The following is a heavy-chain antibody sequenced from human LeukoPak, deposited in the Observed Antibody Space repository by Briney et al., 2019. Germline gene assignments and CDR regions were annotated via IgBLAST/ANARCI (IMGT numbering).Heavy chain of an antibody. CDR3: ANQYVGDYYFDY. D-gene: IGHD4-17*01. CDR2: ISGSGGST. Sequence: GGSLRLSCAASGFTFSSYAMSWVRQAPGKGLEWVSAISGSGGSTYYADSVKGRFTISRDNSKNTLYLQMNSLRAEDTAVYCCANQYVGDYYFDYWGQGTLVTVSS. V-gene: IGHV3-23*01. J-gene: IGHJ4*02. CDR1: GFTFSSYA.